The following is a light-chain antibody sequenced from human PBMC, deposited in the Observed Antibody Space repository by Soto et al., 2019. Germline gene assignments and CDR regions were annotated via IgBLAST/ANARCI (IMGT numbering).Light chain of an antibody. CDR2: AAC. CDR3: QQCYSNPRT. CDR1: QSVSRY. J-gene: IGKJ3*01. V-gene: IGKV1-39*01. Sequence: EIQISQCTESWSAAVGDSVTISCRESQSVSRYVDWYQQKAGKEPKLVIYAACSLKRGDQSRFIVSGSGTDFTLTITCLQPEDFATYYCQQCYSNPRTVGPGTTVYIK.